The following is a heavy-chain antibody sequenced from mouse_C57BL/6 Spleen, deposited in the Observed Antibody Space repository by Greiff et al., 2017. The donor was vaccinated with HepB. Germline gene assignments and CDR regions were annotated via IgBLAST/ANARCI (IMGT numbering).Heavy chain of an antibody. CDR1: GYTFTSYW. V-gene: IGHV1-5*01. J-gene: IGHJ1*03. CDR2: IYPGNSDT. D-gene: IGHD1-1*01. Sequence: VQLKQSGTVLARPGASVKMSCKTSGYTFTSYWMHWVKQRPGQGLEWIGAIYPGNSDTSYNQKFKGKAKLTAVTSASTTYMELSSLTNEDSAVYYCTRPMTTVVTTDIDVWGTGTTVTVSS. CDR3: TRPMTTVVTTDIDV.